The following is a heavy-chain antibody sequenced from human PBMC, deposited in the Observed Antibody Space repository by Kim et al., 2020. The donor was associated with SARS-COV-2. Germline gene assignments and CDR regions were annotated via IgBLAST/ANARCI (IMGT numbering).Heavy chain of an antibody. Sequence: ASVKVSCKASGYTFTGYYMHWVRQAPGQGLEWMGWINPNSGGTNYAQKFQGRVTMTRDTSISTAYMELSRLRSDDTAVYYCARDRSHYDILTGYYDYGMDVWGQRTTVTVSS. V-gene: IGHV1-2*02. D-gene: IGHD3-9*01. CDR3: ARDRSHYDILTGYYDYGMDV. CDR2: INPNSGGT. J-gene: IGHJ6*02. CDR1: GYTFTGYY.